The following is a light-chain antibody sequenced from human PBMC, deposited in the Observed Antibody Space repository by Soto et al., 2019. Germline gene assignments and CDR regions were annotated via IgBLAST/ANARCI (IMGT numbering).Light chain of an antibody. CDR3: QQSYSTPYT. CDR2: AAS. Sequence: DIQVTQSPSSLSASVGDRVTISCRASQSISTYLNWYQHKPGKVPKLLIHAASSLRSGVPSRFSGSGSGTDFTLTISSLQPEDFATYYCQQSYSTPYTFGQGTKVDIK. J-gene: IGKJ2*01. CDR1: QSISTY. V-gene: IGKV1-39*01.